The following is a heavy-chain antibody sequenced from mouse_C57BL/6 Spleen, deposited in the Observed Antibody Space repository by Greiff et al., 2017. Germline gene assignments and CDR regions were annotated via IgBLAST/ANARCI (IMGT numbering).Heavy chain of an antibody. CDR3: AREGFTTVVVHWYFDV. V-gene: IGHV1-39*01. CDR2: INPNYGTT. J-gene: IGHJ1*03. CDR1: GYSFTDYN. D-gene: IGHD1-1*01. Sequence: EVQLQQSGPELVKPGASVKISCKASGYSFTDYNMNWVKQSNGKSLEWIGVINPNYGTTSYNQKFKGKATLTVDQSSSTAYMQLNSLTSEDSAVYYCAREGFTTVVVHWYFDVWGTGTTVTVSS.